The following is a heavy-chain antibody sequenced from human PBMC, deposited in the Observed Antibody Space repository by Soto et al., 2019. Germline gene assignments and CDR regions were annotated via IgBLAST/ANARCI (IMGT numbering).Heavy chain of an antibody. J-gene: IGHJ6*03. V-gene: IGHV4-39*01. D-gene: IGHD6-13*01. CDR1: GGSISSSSYY. CDR3: ASSPEEQPYYYYMDV. Sequence: SETLSLTCTVSGGSISSSSYYWGWIRQPPGKGLEWIGSIYYSGSTYYNPSLKSRVTISVDTSNNQFSLKLSSVTAADTAVYYCASSPEEQPYYYYMDVWGKGTTVTVSS. CDR2: IYYSGST.